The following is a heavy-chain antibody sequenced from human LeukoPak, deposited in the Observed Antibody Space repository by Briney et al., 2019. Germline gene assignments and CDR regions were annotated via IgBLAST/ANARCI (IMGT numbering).Heavy chain of an antibody. V-gene: IGHV3-53*01. CDR2: IYSGGST. J-gene: IGHJ6*03. Sequence: GGSLRLSCAASGFTVSSNYMSWVRQAPGKGLEWVSVIYSGGSTYYADSVKGRFTISRDNSKNTLYLQMNNLRAEDTAVYYCESGSGSYRTPYYYMDVWGKGTTVTVSS. CDR3: ESGSGSYRTPYYYMDV. CDR1: GFTVSSNY. D-gene: IGHD3-10*01.